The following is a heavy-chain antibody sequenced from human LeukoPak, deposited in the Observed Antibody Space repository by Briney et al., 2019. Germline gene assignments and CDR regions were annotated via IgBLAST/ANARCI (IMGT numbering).Heavy chain of an antibody. CDR1: GFTFSSYW. Sequence: GGSLRLSCAASGFTFSSYWMSWVRQAPGKGLEWVANIKQDGSEKYYVDSVKGRFTISRDNAKNSLYLQMNSLRAEDTALYHCARGGRWLQLKDWGQGTLVTVSS. V-gene: IGHV3-7*03. CDR2: IKQDGSEK. J-gene: IGHJ4*02. D-gene: IGHD5-24*01. CDR3: ARGGRWLQLKD.